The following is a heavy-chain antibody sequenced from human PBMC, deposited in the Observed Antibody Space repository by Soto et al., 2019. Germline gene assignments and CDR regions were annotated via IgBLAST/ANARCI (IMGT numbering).Heavy chain of an antibody. CDR1: GFTFSSYW. V-gene: IGHV3-7*03. CDR2: IKQDGSEK. J-gene: IGHJ5*02. CDR3: ARIDFWSGYNNWFDP. D-gene: IGHD3-3*01. Sequence: PGGSLRLSCAASGFTFSSYWMSWVRQAPGKGLEWVANIKQDGSEKYYVDSVKGRFTISRDNAKNSLYLQMNSLRAEDTAVYYCARIDFWSGYNNWFDPWGQGTLVTVSS.